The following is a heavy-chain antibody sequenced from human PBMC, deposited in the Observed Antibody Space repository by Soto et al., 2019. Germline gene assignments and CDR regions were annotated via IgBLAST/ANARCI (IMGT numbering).Heavy chain of an antibody. D-gene: IGHD2-21*02. CDR3: ASAYCGXDCYATYRSYYYYGMDV. CDR1: GGSISSGGYS. J-gene: IGHJ6*02. V-gene: IGHV4-30-2*01. CDR2: IYHSGST. Sequence: SETLSLTCAVSGGSISSGGYSWSWIRQPPGKGLEWIGYIYHSGSTYYNPSLKSRVTISVDRSKNQFSLKLSSVTAADTAVYYCASAYCGXDCYATYRSYYYYGMDVWGQGTTVTVSS.